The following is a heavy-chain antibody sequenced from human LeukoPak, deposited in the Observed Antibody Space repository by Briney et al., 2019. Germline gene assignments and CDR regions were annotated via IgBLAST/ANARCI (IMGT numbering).Heavy chain of an antibody. J-gene: IGHJ4*02. CDR3: AKDGGYSSGWYDY. CDR1: GFTFSSYA. Sequence: TGGSLRLSCAASGFTFSSYAMSWVRQAPGKGLEWVPAISGSGGSTYYADSVKGRFTISRDNSKNTLYLQMNSLRAEDTAVYYCAKDGGYSSGWYDYWGQGTLVTVSS. V-gene: IGHV3-23*01. D-gene: IGHD6-19*01. CDR2: ISGSGGST.